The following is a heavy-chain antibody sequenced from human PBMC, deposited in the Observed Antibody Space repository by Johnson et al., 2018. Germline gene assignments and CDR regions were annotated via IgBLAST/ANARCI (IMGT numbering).Heavy chain of an antibody. J-gene: IGHJ6*02. V-gene: IGHV3-23*01. CDR2: ISVGGGNT. CDR1: GFTFRDHA. D-gene: IGHD4-23*01. Sequence: VQLQESGGGLVQPGGSLRLSCAASGFTFRDHAMTWVRQGPGKGLEWVSSISVGGGNTYYADSVKGRFTISRDNSKNTLFLDMNSLIAEDTAVYYCARDPTVDIFSVDVTVYGGPMDVWGQGTTVTVFS. CDR3: ARDPTVDIFSVDVTVYGGPMDV.